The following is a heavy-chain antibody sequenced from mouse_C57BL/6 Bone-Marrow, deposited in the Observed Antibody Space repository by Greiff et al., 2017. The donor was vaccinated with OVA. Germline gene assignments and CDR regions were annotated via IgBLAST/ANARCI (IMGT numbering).Heavy chain of an antibody. Sequence: VQLQQPGAELVRPGTSVKLSCKASGYTFTSYWMHWVKQRPGQGLEWIGVIDPSDSYTNYNQKFKGKATLTVDKSSSTAYMQLSSLTSEDSAVYYCARDGYYVSYAMDYWGQGTSGTVSS. J-gene: IGHJ4*01. CDR2: IDPSDSYT. CDR1: GYTFTSYW. V-gene: IGHV1-59*01. D-gene: IGHD2-3*01. CDR3: ARDGYYVSYAMDY.